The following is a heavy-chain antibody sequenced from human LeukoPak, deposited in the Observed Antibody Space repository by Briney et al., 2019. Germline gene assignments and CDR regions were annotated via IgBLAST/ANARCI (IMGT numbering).Heavy chain of an antibody. CDR1: GFSFSSYA. J-gene: IGHJ4*02. Sequence: GGSLRLSCDASGFSFSSYAMSWVRQAPEKGLEWVSAITDSGGSTYHADSVKGRFTISRDNSKNTLYLQMNSLRAEDTAVYYCAKTYSSSWYFDCWGQGTLVTVSS. V-gene: IGHV3-23*01. CDR2: ITDSGGST. D-gene: IGHD6-13*01. CDR3: AKTYSSSWYFDC.